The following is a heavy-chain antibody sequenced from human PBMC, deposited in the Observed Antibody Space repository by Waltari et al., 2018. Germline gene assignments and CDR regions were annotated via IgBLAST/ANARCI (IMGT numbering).Heavy chain of an antibody. Sequence: EVQLVETGGGLIQPGGSLRLSCAASGFTVSSNYMSWVRQAPGKGLEGGSVIYRGGRKDYADCVKGRFTSYRDNAKNTLYLKMNSLRDEDKAVYYGARDNGGAFDIWGQGTMVTVSS. CDR2: IYRGGRK. CDR1: GFTVSSNY. V-gene: IGHV3-53*02. CDR3: ARDNGGAFDI. D-gene: IGHD4-17*01. J-gene: IGHJ3*02.